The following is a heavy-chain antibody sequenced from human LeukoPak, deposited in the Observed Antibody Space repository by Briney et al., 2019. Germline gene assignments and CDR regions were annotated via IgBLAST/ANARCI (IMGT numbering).Heavy chain of an antibody. CDR2: IWYDGSNK. D-gene: IGHD6-19*01. CDR1: GFTFSSYG. V-gene: IGHV3-33*01. Sequence: PGRSLRLSCAASGFTFSSYGMHWVRQAPGNGLEWVAVIWYDGSNKYYADSVKGRFTISRENSKNTLYLQMNSLRAEDTAVYYCARDLGSGWYWYFDLWGRGTLVTVSS. J-gene: IGHJ2*01. CDR3: ARDLGSGWYWYFDL.